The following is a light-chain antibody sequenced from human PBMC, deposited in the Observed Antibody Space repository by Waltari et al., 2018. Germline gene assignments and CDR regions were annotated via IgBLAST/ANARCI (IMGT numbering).Light chain of an antibody. Sequence: DIQMTQSPSSLSASVGDTVTITCRASQDISNYLAWYQQKPGKVPNVLISAASTLQSGVPSRFSGSGSGTDFTLTIGSLQPEDVATYYCQKYNSVPYTFGQGTKLEIK. CDR1: QDISNY. CDR3: QKYNSVPYT. V-gene: IGKV1-27*01. J-gene: IGKJ2*01. CDR2: AAS.